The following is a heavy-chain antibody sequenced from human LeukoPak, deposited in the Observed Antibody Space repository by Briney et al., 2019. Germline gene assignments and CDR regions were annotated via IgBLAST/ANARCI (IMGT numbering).Heavy chain of an antibody. V-gene: IGHV3-11*04. CDR3: ARDPYSWAFDY. CDR2: VSSSGSTI. Sequence: GGSLRLSCAASGFTFSDYYMSWIRQAPGKGLEWVSYVSSSGSTIYYADSVKGRFTNSRDNAKNSLYLQMNSLRAEDTAVYYCARDPYSWAFDYWGQGTLVTVSS. J-gene: IGHJ4*02. D-gene: IGHD5-18*01. CDR1: GFTFSDYY.